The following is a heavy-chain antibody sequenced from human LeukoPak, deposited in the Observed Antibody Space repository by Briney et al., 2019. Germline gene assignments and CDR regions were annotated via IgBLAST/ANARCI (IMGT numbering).Heavy chain of an antibody. CDR2: INSDGSGT. CDR1: GFTFSSYW. Sequence: GGSLRLSCAASGFTFSSYWMHWVRQAPGKGLVWVSRINSDGSGTSYADSVKGRFTISRDNAKNTLYLQMNSLRAEDTAVYYCAKGDYDFWSGYPYYYGMDVWGQGTTVTVSS. V-gene: IGHV3-74*01. CDR3: AKGDYDFWSGYPYYYGMDV. J-gene: IGHJ6*02. D-gene: IGHD3-3*01.